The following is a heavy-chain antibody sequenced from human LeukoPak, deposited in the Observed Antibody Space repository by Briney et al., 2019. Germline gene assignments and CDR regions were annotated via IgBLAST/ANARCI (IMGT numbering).Heavy chain of an antibody. CDR1: GYIFDIYA. Sequence: GASVKVSCKASGYIFDIYAMIWLRQPPGQGLQLMGWINTNTGIPTYSQGFTERLLSSLDTSVSTAYLHISSLKTEDTAVYYCARDYTVALGTTTYFQHWGQGTLVTVSS. CDR2: INTNTGIP. D-gene: IGHD1-7*01. J-gene: IGHJ1*01. CDR3: ARDYTVALGTTTYFQH. V-gene: IGHV7-4-1*02.